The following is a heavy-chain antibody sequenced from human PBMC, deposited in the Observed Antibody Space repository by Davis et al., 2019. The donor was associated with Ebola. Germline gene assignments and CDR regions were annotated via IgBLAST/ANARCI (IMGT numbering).Heavy chain of an antibody. Sequence: GESLKISCAASGFTFSNAWMHWVRQASGKGLEWVGRIRSKANSYATAYAASVKGRFTISRDDSKNTAYLQMNSLKTEDTAVYYCTGEKDYWGQGTLVTVSS. V-gene: IGHV3-73*01. CDR1: GFTFSNAW. CDR2: IRSKANSYAT. CDR3: TGEKDY. J-gene: IGHJ4*02.